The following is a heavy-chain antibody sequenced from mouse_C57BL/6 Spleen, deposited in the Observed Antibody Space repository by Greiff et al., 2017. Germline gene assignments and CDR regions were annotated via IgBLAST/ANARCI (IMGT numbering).Heavy chain of an antibody. Sequence: QVQLKESGPELVKPGASVKISCKASGYAFSSSWMNWVKQRPGKGLEWIGRIYPGDGDTNYNGKFKGKATLTADKSSSTAYIQLSSLTSEDSAVYFCSRSRSTVVATDYAMDYWGQGTSVTVSS. V-gene: IGHV1-82*01. J-gene: IGHJ4*01. CDR1: GYAFSSSW. D-gene: IGHD1-1*01. CDR3: SRSRSTVVATDYAMDY. CDR2: IYPGDGDT.